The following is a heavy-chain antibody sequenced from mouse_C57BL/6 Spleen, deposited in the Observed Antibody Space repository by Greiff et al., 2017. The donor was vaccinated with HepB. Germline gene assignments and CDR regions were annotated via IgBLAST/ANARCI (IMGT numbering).Heavy chain of an antibody. CDR2: INPNNGGT. CDR3: ARGGYGSCAY. CDR1: GYTFTDYN. D-gene: IGHD1-1*01. J-gene: IGHJ3*01. V-gene: IGHV1-18*01. Sequence: EVQLQQSGPELVKPGASVKIPCKASGYTFTDYNMDWVKQSHGKSLEWIGDINPNNGGTIYNQKFKGKATLTVDKSSSTDYMELRSLTSEDTAVYYCARGGYGSCAYWGQGTLVTVSA.